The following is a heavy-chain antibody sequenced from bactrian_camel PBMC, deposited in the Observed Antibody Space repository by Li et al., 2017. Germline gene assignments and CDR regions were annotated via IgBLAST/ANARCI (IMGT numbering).Heavy chain of an antibody. CDR1: GLINTEC. J-gene: IGHJ4*01. CDR3: AVRRGIVAWGQCREHAVLDY. V-gene: IGHV3S40*01. D-gene: IGHD1*01. Sequence: VQLVESGGGAVQAGGSLRLSCVASGLINTECIAWFRQGQGKELEGLAVLYVGNDSRYTVDSVKARFTISRDRAKKNTVYLQMNGLKPEDTAMYYCAVRRGIVAWGQCREHAVLDYWGQGTQVTVS. CDR2: LYVGNDSR.